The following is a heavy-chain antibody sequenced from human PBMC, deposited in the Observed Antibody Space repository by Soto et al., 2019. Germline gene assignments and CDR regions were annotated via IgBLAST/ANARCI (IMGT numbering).Heavy chain of an antibody. CDR3: ARDVGMASRPYLDY. J-gene: IGHJ4*02. D-gene: IGHD6-6*01. Sequence: SEKVSCKASGYTVTAYYMYLVRQAPGQGLEWMGIINPSVGSTSFAQKFQGRVTMTRDTSTRTVYMELISLTSEDTAVYYCARDVGMASRPYLDYWGQGTLVTVSS. V-gene: IGHV1-46*01. CDR2: INPSVGST. CDR1: GYTVTAYY.